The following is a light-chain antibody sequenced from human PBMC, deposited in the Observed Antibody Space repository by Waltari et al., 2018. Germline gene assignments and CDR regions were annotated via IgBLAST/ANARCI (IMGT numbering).Light chain of an antibody. CDR1: QSITKKF. CDR2: GAS. CDR3: QQYGSSVMYT. Sequence: VLTQSPGTLSLSPGESATLSCRASQSITKKFFAWYQQKPGQAPRLLIYGASSRAAGIPDRFSGSVSGTDFTLTISRLEPEDSAVYYCQQYGSSVMYTFGQGTKLEIK. V-gene: IGKV3-20*01. J-gene: IGKJ2*01.